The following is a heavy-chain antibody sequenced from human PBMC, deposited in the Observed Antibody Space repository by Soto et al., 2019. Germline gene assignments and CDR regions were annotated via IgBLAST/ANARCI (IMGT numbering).Heavy chain of an antibody. D-gene: IGHD3-16*01. Sequence: QVQLQESGPGLVKPSQTLSLTCTVSGGSISSGGYYWSWIRQHPGKGLEWIGYIYYSGSTYYNPSLKSRVNISVDTSKSQFSLKLSSVTAADTAVYYCARDHYYEEAFDIWGQGTMVTVSS. CDR3: ARDHYYEEAFDI. CDR1: GGSISSGGYY. V-gene: IGHV4-31*03. CDR2: IYYSGST. J-gene: IGHJ3*02.